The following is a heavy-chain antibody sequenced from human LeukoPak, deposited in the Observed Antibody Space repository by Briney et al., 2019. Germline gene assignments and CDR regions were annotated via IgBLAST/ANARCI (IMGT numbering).Heavy chain of an antibody. CDR2: INPNSGGT. Sequence: GASVKVSCKASGYTFTGYYMHWVRQAPGQGLEWMGWINPNSGGTNYAQKFQGRVTMTRDTSISTAYMELSRLRSDDTAVYYCAREPGYSYGRFDYWGQGTLVTVSS. V-gene: IGHV1-2*02. CDR3: AREPGYSYGRFDY. J-gene: IGHJ4*02. CDR1: GYTFTGYY. D-gene: IGHD5-18*01.